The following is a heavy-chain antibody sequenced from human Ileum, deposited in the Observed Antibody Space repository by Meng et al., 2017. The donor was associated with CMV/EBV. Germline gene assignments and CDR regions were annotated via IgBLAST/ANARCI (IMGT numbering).Heavy chain of an antibody. V-gene: IGHV3-15*01. J-gene: IGHJ4*02. Sequence: GESLKISCAASGFTFSNAWMSWVRQAPGKGLEWVGRIKSKTDGGTTDYAAPVKGRFTISRDDSKNTLYLQMNSLKTEDTAVYYCTKGVGDTTVFDYWGQGTLVTVSS. D-gene: IGHD1-26*01. CDR3: TKGVGDTTVFDY. CDR2: IKSKTDGGTT. CDR1: GFTFSNAW.